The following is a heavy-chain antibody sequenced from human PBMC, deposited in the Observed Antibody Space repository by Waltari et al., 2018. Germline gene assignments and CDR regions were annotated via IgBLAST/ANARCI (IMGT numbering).Heavy chain of an antibody. CDR1: GYTFTSYA. J-gene: IGHJ6*02. CDR2: INAGNGNT. CDR3: ARCSHYYDSSGYYYYYYGMDV. D-gene: IGHD3-22*01. Sequence: QVQLVQSGAEVKKPGASVKVYCKASGYTFTSYAMHWVRQAPGQRLEWMGWINAGNGNTKYSQKFQGRVTITRDTSASTAYMELSSLRSEDTAVYYCARCSHYYDSSGYYYYYYGMDVWGQGTTVTVSS. V-gene: IGHV1-3*01.